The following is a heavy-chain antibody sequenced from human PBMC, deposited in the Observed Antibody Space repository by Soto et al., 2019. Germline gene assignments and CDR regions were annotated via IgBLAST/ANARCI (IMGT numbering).Heavy chain of an antibody. CDR3: ARDLTEGGVDCRSTSCYGFYYYGMAV. J-gene: IGHJ6*02. D-gene: IGHD2-2*01. CDR2: MSAYNGNT. V-gene: IGHV1-18*01. CDR1: GYTFTSYG. Sequence: QVQLVQSGAEVKKPGASVKVSCKASGYTFTSYGISWVRQAPGQGLEGMGWMSAYNGNTNYARKLQGRVTMTTDTSASSAYMELRTLRCDDTAVYYCARDLTEGGVDCRSTSCYGFYYYGMAVWGQGTTATVSS.